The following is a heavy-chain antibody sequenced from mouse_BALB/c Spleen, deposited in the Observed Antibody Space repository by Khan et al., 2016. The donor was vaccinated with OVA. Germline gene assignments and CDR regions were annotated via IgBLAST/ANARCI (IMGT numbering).Heavy chain of an antibody. CDR1: GFSLTSYG. CDR3: ARNYDYDEGLAY. D-gene: IGHD2-4*01. Sequence: QVQLKQSGPGLVQPSQSLSITCTVSGFSLTSYGVHWVRQSPGKGLEWLGVIWSVGSTDYNAAFISRLNTSKDNSKSQAFFKMNSLQANDKDIYYGARNYDYDEGLAYWGQGTLVTVSA. CDR2: IWSVGST. J-gene: IGHJ3*01. V-gene: IGHV2-2*02.